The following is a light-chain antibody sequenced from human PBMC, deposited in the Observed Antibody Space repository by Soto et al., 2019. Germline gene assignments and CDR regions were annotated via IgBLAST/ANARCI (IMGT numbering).Light chain of an antibody. CDR1: QGIISY. CDR3: QQYYSYPLLT. CDR2: AAS. Sequence: AIRMTQSPSSLSASTGDRVTITCRASQGIISYLAWYQQKPGKAPKLLIYAASTLQSGVPSRFSGSGSGTDFTLTISCLQSEDFATYYCQQYYSYPLLTFGGGTKVEIK. J-gene: IGKJ4*01. V-gene: IGKV1-8*01.